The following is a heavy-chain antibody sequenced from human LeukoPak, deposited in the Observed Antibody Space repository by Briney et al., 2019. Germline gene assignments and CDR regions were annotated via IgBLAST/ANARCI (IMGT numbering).Heavy chain of an antibody. Sequence: GGSLRLSCAASGFTFSSYTMHWVRQAPDKGLEWVAVISHDGGNKYYADSVKGRFTISRDNSKNTLYLQMNSLRAEDTAVYYCARAYYGSGSYSFDYWGQGTLVTVSS. CDR2: ISHDGGNK. J-gene: IGHJ4*02. D-gene: IGHD3-10*01. V-gene: IGHV3-30-3*01. CDR1: GFTFSSYT. CDR3: ARAYYGSGSYSFDY.